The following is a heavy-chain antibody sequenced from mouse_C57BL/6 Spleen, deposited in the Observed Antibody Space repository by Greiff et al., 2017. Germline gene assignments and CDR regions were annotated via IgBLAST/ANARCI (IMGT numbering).Heavy chain of an antibody. J-gene: IGHJ4*01. CDR2: ISSGGDYI. CDR1: GFTFSSYA. Sequence: EVQGVESGEGLVKPGGSLKLSCAASGFTFSSYAMSWVRQTPEKRLEWVAYISSGGDYIYYADTVKGRFTISRDNARNTLYLQMSSLKSEDTAMYYCTREELPYAMDYWGQGTSVTVSS. V-gene: IGHV5-9-1*02. CDR3: TREELPYAMDY.